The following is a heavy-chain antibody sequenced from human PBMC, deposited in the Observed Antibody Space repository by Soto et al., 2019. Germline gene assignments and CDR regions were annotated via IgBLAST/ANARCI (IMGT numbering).Heavy chain of an antibody. CDR2: IIPIFGTA. CDR3: AREAEYYDYVWGSYRRRWFDP. J-gene: IGHJ5*02. D-gene: IGHD3-16*02. CDR1: GGTFSSYA. Sequence: QVQLVQSGAEVKKPGSSVKVSCKASGGTFSSYAISWVRQAPGQGLEWMGGIIPIFGTANYAQKFQGRVTITADESTSTAYMELSSLRSEDAAVDYGAREAEYYDYVWGSYRRRWFDPRGRGTLVAVAS. V-gene: IGHV1-69*01.